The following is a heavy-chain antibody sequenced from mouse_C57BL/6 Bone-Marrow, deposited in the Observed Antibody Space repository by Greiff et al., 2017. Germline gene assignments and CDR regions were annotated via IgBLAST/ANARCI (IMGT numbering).Heavy chain of an antibody. CDR1: GYTFTSYW. CDR2: IDPSDSYT. Sequence: QVKLQQSGAELVMPGASVKLSCKASGYTFTSYWMHWVKQRPGQGLEWIGEIDPSDSYTNYNQKLKGKSTLTVDNSSSTAYMQLSSLTSEDSAVYYCARGLLSLDYWGQGTTLTVSA. V-gene: IGHV1-69*01. D-gene: IGHD2-3*01. CDR3: ARGLLSLDY. J-gene: IGHJ2*01.